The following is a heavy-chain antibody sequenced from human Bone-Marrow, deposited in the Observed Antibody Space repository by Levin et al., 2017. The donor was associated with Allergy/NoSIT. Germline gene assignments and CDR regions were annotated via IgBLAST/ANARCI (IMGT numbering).Heavy chain of an antibody. CDR1: EFTISSNY. V-gene: IGHV3-53*01. J-gene: IGHJ3*02. CDR3: ARDLGDNNAFDI. D-gene: IGHD3-10*01. Sequence: GGSLRLSCAASEFTISSNYMSWVRQAPGKGPEWVSVIQSGGSTYYADSVKGRFTISRDNSKNTLYLQMNSLRDEDTALYYCARDLGDNNAFDIWGQGTMVTVSS. CDR2: IQSGGST.